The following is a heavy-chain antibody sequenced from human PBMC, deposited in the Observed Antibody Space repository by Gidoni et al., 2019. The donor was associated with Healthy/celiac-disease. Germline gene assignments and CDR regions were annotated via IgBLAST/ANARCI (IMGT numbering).Heavy chain of an antibody. D-gene: IGHD6-13*01. J-gene: IGHJ4*02. CDR1: GFTFSSYS. CDR3: ASRIAAAGNPRDY. CDR2: ISSSSSYI. V-gene: IGHV3-21*01. Sequence: EVQLVESGGGLVKPGGSLRLSCAASGFTFSSYSMNWVRQAPGKGLEWVSSISSSSSYIYYADSVKGRFTISRDNAKNSLYLQMNSLRAEDTAVYYCASRIAAAGNPRDYWGQGTLVTVSS.